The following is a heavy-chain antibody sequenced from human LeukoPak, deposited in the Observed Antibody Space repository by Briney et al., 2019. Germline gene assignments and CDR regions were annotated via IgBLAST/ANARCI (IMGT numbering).Heavy chain of an antibody. CDR3: AKWGDYDILTGYYDCDY. D-gene: IGHD3-9*01. CDR1: GFILSNYA. CDR2: IGGRDSGT. Sequence: PGASLRLSCAASGFILSNYAMSWVRQAPGKGLEWFSAIGGRDSGTYYADSVRGRFTVSRDDPKNTLYLQMNTLRAEDTAVDYCAKWGDYDILTGYYDCDYWGQGTLVTVSS. J-gene: IGHJ4*02. V-gene: IGHV3-23*01.